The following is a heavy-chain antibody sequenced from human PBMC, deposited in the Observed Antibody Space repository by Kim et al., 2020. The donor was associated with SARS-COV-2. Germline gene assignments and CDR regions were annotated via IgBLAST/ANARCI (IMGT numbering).Heavy chain of an antibody. CDR3: GRAQNWSIDY. CDR1: GFTLSNYN. CDR2: ISPRSDAI. V-gene: IGHV3-48*02. Sequence: GGSLRLSCAASGFTLSNYNINWVRQAPGKGLEWLSYISPRSDAIYYADSVKGRFTISRDNAKDSLYLQMNSLRDEDTAVYYCGRAQNWSIDYWGQGTLVT. J-gene: IGHJ4*02. D-gene: IGHD1-1*01.